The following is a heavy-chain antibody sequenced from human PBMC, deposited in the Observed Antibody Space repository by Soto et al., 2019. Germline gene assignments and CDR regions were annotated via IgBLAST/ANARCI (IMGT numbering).Heavy chain of an antibody. D-gene: IGHD3-3*01. J-gene: IGHJ4*01. CDR2: IYYSGST. CDR3: ATTPFSWSLGTVVHYFDS. CDR1: GASIRSTY. V-gene: IGHV4-59*01. Sequence: ASETLSLTCTVSGASIRSTYWSWILQSPGKGLEWIGYIYYSGSTNYNPSLKSRVTISVDTSKNQLSLKLTSVTAADTAVYYCATTPFSWSLGTVVHYFDSWGHGTLVTVSS.